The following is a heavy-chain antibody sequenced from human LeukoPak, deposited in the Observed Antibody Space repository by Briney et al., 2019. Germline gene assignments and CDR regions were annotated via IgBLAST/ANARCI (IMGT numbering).Heavy chain of an antibody. CDR3: ARGLWYCSGGSCYRTLSYYYYGMDV. CDR1: GGSISSYY. CDR2: IYYSGST. Sequence: PSETLSLTCTVSGGSISSYYWSWIRQPPGKGLEWIGYIYYSGSTNYNPSLKSRVTISVDTSKNQFSLKLSSVTAADTAAYYCARGLWYCSGGSCYRTLSYYYYGMDVWGQGTTVTVSS. D-gene: IGHD2-15*01. V-gene: IGHV4-59*01. J-gene: IGHJ6*02.